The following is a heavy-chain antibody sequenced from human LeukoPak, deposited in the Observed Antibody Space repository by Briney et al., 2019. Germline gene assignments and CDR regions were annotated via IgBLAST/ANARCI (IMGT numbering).Heavy chain of an antibody. CDR2: ISAYNRNT. Sequence: ASVKVSCKASGYTFTSYGISWVRQAPGQGLEWMGWISAYNRNTNYAQKLRGRVTMTTDTSTSTAYMELRSLRSDDTAVYYCAGVPQTSFYDILTGSYPVPLDYWGQGTLVTVSS. V-gene: IGHV1-18*01. D-gene: IGHD3-9*01. J-gene: IGHJ4*02. CDR3: AGVPQTSFYDILTGSYPVPLDY. CDR1: GYTFTSYG.